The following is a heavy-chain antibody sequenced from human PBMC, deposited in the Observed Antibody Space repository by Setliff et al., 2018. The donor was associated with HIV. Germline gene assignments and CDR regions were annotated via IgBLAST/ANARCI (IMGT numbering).Heavy chain of an antibody. CDR1: GFTFSTYW. V-gene: IGHV3-7*03. CDR3: ARDPGSSSFDY. CDR2: INQDGSVT. J-gene: IGHJ4*02. Sequence: PGGSLRLSCVASGFTFSTYWMSWVRQAPGKGLEFVANINQDGSVTNYVDSVKGRFTISRDNARNLVHLQMSSLRAEDTAAYYCARDPGSSSFDYWGQGAPVTVSS. D-gene: IGHD6-19*01.